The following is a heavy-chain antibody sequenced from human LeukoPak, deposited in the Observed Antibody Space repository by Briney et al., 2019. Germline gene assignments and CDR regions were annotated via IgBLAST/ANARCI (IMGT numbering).Heavy chain of an antibody. D-gene: IGHD5-18*01. CDR3: ARGYSRGYSYIY. Sequence: SETLSLTCTVSGGSISSYYWSWIRQPPGKGLGGIGYIYYSGSTNYNPSLKRRVTISVDTSKNKFSLKLSSVTAADTAVYYCARGYSRGYSYIYWGQGTLVTVSP. CDR2: IYYSGST. J-gene: IGHJ4*02. V-gene: IGHV4-59*08. CDR1: GGSISSYY.